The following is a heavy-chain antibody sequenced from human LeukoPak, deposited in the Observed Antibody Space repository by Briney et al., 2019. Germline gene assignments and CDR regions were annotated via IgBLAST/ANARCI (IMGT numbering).Heavy chain of an antibody. CDR1: GGSISSSSYY. J-gene: IGHJ4*02. Sequence: PSETLSLTCTVSGGSISSSSYYWGWIRQPPGKGLEWIGSIYYSGSTYYNPSLKSRVTISVDTSKNQFSLKLSSVTAADTAVYYCARGRINLGPFGELLYHIDYWGQGTLVTVSS. V-gene: IGHV4-39*07. CDR2: IYYSGST. D-gene: IGHD3-10*01. CDR3: ARGRINLGPFGELLYHIDY.